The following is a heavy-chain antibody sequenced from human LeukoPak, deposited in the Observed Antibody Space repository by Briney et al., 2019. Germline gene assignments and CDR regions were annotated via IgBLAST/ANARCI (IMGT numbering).Heavy chain of an antibody. V-gene: IGHV4-61*02. CDR3: ASSGSGSYYPFDY. CDR1: GGSISSGSYY. J-gene: IGHJ4*02. CDR2: IYTSGST. D-gene: IGHD3-10*01. Sequence: KTSQTLSLTCTVSGGSISSGSYYWSWIRQPAGKGLEWIGRIYTSGSTNYNPSLKSRVTISVDTSKNQFSLKLSSVTAADTAVYYCASSGSGSYYPFDYWGQGTLVTVSS.